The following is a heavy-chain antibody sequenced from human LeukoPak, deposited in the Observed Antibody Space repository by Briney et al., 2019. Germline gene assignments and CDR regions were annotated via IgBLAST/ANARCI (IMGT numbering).Heavy chain of an antibody. D-gene: IGHD3-22*01. V-gene: IGHV1-3*01. CDR3: ARDPNSGYHDY. J-gene: IGHJ4*02. CDR2: INAGNGNT. CDR1: GYTFTSYG. Sequence: ASVKVSCKASGYTFTSYGISWVRQAPGQGLEWMGWINAGNGNTKYSQKFQGRVTITRDTSATTAYMELSSLRSEDTAVYYCARDPNSGYHDYWGQGTLVTVSS.